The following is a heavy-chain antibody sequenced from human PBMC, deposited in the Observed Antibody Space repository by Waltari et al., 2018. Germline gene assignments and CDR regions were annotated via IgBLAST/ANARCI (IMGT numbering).Heavy chain of an antibody. Sequence: EVQLVESGGGLVQPGGCLRLDCAASGFTFSNFWMSWARQAPGKGLEWVANINQDGSGEYYVDSGKGRFTISRDNAKNSLYLQMNSLRAEDTAVYYCQRGDYWGQGTLVTVSS. J-gene: IGHJ4*02. CDR2: INQDGSGE. V-gene: IGHV3-7*04. CDR1: GFTFSNFW. CDR3: QRGDY.